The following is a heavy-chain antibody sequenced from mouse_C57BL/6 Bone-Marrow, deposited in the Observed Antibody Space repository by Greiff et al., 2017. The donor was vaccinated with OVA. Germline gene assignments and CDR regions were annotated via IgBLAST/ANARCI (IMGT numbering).Heavy chain of an antibody. CDR2: IYPRSGNT. D-gene: IGHD2-4*01. CDR3: ARFTYEYGHWYFDV. Sequence: VQLVESGAELARPGASVKLSCKASGYTFTSYGISWVKQRTGQGLEWIGEIYPRSGNTYYNEKFKGKATLTADKSSSTAYMELRSLTSEDSAVYFCARFTYEYGHWYFDVWGTGTTVTVSS. J-gene: IGHJ1*03. V-gene: IGHV1-81*01. CDR1: GYTFTSYG.